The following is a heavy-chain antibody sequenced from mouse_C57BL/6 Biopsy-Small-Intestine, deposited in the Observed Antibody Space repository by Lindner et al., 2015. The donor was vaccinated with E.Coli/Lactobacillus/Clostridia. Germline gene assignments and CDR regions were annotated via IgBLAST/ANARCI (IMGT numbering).Heavy chain of an antibody. J-gene: IGHJ4*01. D-gene: IGHD2-10*01. CDR3: ARDWPAKYYDPTTGFDF. CDR1: GYDFKTYG. CDR2: ISTFNGYT. Sequence: SVKVSCKTSGYDFKTYGISWVRLAPGQGLEWMGWISTFNGYTDSAQKFQDRITITADTSTATVYMELGSLTYDDTAVYYCARDWPAKYYDPTTGFDFWGQGTLVTVSS. V-gene: IGHV1-4*02.